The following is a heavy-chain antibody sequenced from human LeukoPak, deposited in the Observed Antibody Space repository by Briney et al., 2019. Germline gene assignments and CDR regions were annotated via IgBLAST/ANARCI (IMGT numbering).Heavy chain of an antibody. V-gene: IGHV4-59*01. Sequence: PSETLSLTCTVSGGSISSYYWSWIRQPPGKGLKWIGYIYYSGGTNYNPSLKSRVTISVDTSKNQFSLKLSSVTAADTAVYYCARGDHYYGMDVWGQGTTVSVSS. CDR1: GGSISSYY. J-gene: IGHJ6*02. CDR2: IYYSGGT. CDR3: ARGDHYYGMDV.